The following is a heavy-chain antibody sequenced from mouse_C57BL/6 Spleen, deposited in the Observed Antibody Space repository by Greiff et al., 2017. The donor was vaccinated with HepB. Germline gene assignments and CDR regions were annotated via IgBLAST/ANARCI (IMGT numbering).Heavy chain of an antibody. V-gene: IGHV4-1*01. D-gene: IGHD2-4*01. Sequence: EVKLLESGGGLVQPGGSLKLSCEASGIDFSRYWMSWVRRAPGKGLEWIGEINPDSSTINYAPSLKDKFIISRDNAKNTLYLQMSKVRSEDTALYYCARPGDYDGIYYAMDYWGQGTSVTVSS. CDR3: ARPGDYDGIYYAMDY. CDR1: GIDFSRYW. CDR2: INPDSSTI. J-gene: IGHJ4*01.